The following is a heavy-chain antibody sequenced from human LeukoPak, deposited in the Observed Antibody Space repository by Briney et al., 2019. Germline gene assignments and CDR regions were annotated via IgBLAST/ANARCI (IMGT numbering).Heavy chain of an antibody. CDR2: MNPNSGNT. D-gene: IGHD6-13*01. J-gene: IGHJ4*02. CDR1: GYTFTSYD. Sequence: ASVKVSCKSSGYTFTSYDINWVRQATGQGLEWMGWMNPNSGNTGYAQKFQGRVTMTRNTSISTAYMELSSLRSEDTAVYYCARVPLGYSSSWDDYWGQGTLVTVSS. CDR3: ARVPLGYSSSWDDY. V-gene: IGHV1-8*01.